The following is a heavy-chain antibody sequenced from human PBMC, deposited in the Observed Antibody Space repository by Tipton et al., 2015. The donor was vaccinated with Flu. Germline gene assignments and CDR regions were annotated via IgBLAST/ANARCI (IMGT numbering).Heavy chain of an antibody. D-gene: IGHD1-26*01. CDR1: GGSISSGGAY. Sequence: TLSLTCTVSGGSISSGGAYWSWVRQHPGKGLEWIGCIYYSGSTYYNPSLESRVTISVETSKNQFSLKVNSVTAADTAVYYCARLEVVVGATGGQGDYWGQGTLVTVSS. CDR2: IYYSGST. J-gene: IGHJ4*02. V-gene: IGHV4-31*03. CDR3: ARLEVVVGATGGQGDY.